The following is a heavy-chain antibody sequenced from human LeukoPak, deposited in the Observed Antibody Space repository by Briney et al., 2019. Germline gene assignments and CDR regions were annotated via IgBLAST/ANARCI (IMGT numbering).Heavy chain of an antibody. V-gene: IGHV3-11*04. CDR3: AELGITMIGGV. J-gene: IGHJ6*04. CDR2: ISSSGSTI. CDR1: GYSISSGSY. Sequence: LSLTCTVSGYSISSGSYWGWVRQAPGKGLEWVSYISSSGSTIYYADSVKGRFTISRDNAKNSLYLQMNSLRAEDTAVYYCAELGITMIGGVWGKGTTVTISS. D-gene: IGHD3-10*02.